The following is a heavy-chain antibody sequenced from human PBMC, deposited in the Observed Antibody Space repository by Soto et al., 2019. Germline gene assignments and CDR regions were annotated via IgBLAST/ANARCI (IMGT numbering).Heavy chain of an antibody. CDR2: INGDATST. V-gene: IGHV3-74*01. CDR3: TRGDIAAETFFYYYGMDL. D-gene: IGHD6-13*01. J-gene: IGHJ6*02. CDR1: GFTLNNYW. Sequence: QLVESGGGLVQPGGSLRLSCASSGFTLNNYWMHWDRQAPGMGLVWVSRINGDATSTSYADSVKGRFTISRDNARNTLYLQMNSLRAEDTALYYCTRGDIAAETFFYYYGMDLWDQGTTVTVS.